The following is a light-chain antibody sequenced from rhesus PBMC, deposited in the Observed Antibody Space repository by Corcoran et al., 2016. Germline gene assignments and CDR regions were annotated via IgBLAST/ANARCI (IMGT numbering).Light chain of an antibody. V-gene: IGKV3-35*01. CDR1: QSVSSN. J-gene: IGKJ4*01. CDR3: QQYNSVPLT. CDR2: DTS. Sequence: EIVMTQSPGTLSLSPGERATLSCRASQSVSSNLAWYQQKLGQAPRLLIIDTSNRATGVPDRFSGNGSGTGFTLPISSLQPEDFTTYYCQQYNSVPLTFGGETKVEIK.